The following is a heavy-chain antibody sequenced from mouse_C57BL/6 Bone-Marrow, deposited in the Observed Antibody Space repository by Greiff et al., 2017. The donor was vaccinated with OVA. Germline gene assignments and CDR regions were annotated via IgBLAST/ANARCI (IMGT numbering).Heavy chain of an antibody. CDR2: INPGRGGT. J-gene: IGHJ2*01. V-gene: IGHV1-54*01. D-gene: IGHD2-1*01. CDR3: AIKYYGNLDY. Sequence: QVQLKESGAELVRPRTSVKVSCKASGYAFTNYLIEWVKQRPGQGLEWIGVINPGRGGTNYNEKFKGKATLTADKSSRTAYMQLSSLTSEDSAVYFCAIKYYGNLDYWGQGTTLTVSS. CDR1: GYAFTNYL.